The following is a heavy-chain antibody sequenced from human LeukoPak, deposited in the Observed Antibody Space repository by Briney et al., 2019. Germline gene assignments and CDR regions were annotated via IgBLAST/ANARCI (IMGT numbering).Heavy chain of an antibody. CDR1: GYTFTSYD. Sequence: ASVKVSCKASGYTFTSYDINWARQATGQGLEWMGWMNPNSGNTGYAQKFQGRVTMTRNTSISTAYMELSSLRSEDTAVYYCAGGRRQLGAGLYYYYYMDVWGKGTTVTVSS. J-gene: IGHJ6*03. CDR2: MNPNSGNT. V-gene: IGHV1-8*01. CDR3: AGGRRQLGAGLYYYYYMDV. D-gene: IGHD6-13*01.